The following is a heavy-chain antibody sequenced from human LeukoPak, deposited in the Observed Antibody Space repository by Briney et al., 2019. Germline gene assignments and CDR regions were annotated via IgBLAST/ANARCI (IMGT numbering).Heavy chain of an antibody. CDR2: ISGSGGST. D-gene: IGHD3-9*01. Sequence: PGGSLRLSCAASGFTFSSYAMSWVRQAPGKGLEWVSAISGSGGSTYYADSVKGRFTISRDNSKNTLYLQMNSLRAEDTAVYYCAKGGDILTGYYNYYYYCMDVWGKGTTVTVSS. J-gene: IGHJ6*03. V-gene: IGHV3-23*01. CDR1: GFTFSSYA. CDR3: AKGGDILTGYYNYYYYCMDV.